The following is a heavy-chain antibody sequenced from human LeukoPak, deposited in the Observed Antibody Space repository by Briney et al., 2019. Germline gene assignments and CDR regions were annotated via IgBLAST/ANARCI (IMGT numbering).Heavy chain of an antibody. J-gene: IGHJ4*02. Sequence: PGGSLRLSCAASGFTFSSYSMNWVRQAPGKGLEWVSYISSSSSTIYYADSVKGRFTISRDNAKNSLYLQMNSLRAEDTAVYYCARDGSGSYGAFDYWRQGTLVTVSS. CDR2: ISSSSSTI. V-gene: IGHV3-48*01. D-gene: IGHD3-10*01. CDR1: GFTFSSYS. CDR3: ARDGSGSYGAFDY.